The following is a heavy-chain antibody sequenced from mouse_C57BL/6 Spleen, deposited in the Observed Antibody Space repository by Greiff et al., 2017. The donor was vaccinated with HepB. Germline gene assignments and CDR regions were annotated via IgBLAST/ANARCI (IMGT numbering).Heavy chain of an antibody. D-gene: IGHD2-4*01. V-gene: IGHV1-43*01. CDR2: INPSTGGT. CDR3: ASGIYYDYPYAMDY. J-gene: IGHJ4*01. Sequence: EVKLQESGPELVKPGASVKISCKASGYSFTGYYMHWVKQSSEKSLEWIGEINPSTGGTSYNQKFKGKATLTVDKSSSTAYMQLKSLTSEDSAVYYCASGIYYDYPYAMDYWGQGTSVTVSS. CDR1: GYSFTGYY.